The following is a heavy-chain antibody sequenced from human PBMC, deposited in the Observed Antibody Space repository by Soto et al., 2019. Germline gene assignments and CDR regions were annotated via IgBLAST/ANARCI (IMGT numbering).Heavy chain of an antibody. Sequence: SVKVSCKASGGTFSTYTITWVRQAPGQGPEWMGGTIPIVGTGKYAQKFQGRVTFTADESTSTAYMELSSLRPEDTAVYYCARRPGRGVYYYHYGLDIWGQGTTVTVSS. CDR1: GGTFSTYT. CDR2: TIPIVGTG. D-gene: IGHD3-3*01. V-gene: IGHV1-69*13. J-gene: IGHJ6*02. CDR3: ARRPGRGVYYYHYGLDI.